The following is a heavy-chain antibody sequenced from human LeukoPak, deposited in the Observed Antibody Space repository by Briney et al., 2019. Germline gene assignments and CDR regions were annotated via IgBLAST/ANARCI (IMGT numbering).Heavy chain of an antibody. D-gene: IGHD3-10*01. CDR2: IYSGGRT. CDR3: ARDLYYGSGGYYFDY. Sequence: GGSPRLSCAASGLTVSSNYMSWVRQAPGKGLEWVSVIYSGGRTFYADSVKGRFIISRGNSKNTLFLQMNSLRAEDTAVYYCARDLYYGSGGYYFDYWGQGTLVTVSS. J-gene: IGHJ4*02. CDR1: GLTVSSNY. V-gene: IGHV3-66*01.